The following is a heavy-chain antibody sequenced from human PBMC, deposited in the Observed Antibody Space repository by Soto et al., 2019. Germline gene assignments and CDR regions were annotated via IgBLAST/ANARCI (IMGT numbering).Heavy chain of an antibody. V-gene: IGHV2-5*02. CDR2: IYWDDDK. Sequence: QITLKESGPTLVKPTQPLTLTCTFSGFSLSTSGVGVGWIRQPPGKALEWLALIYWDDDKRYSPSLRSRLTLNKDTSKNQVFLTMTNMDPVDTATYYCIQSRCGGDCLQSYASHYYYGMDVWGQGTTVTVSS. D-gene: IGHD2-21*02. J-gene: IGHJ6*02. CDR3: IQSRCGGDCLQSYASHYYYGMDV. CDR1: GFSLSTSGVG.